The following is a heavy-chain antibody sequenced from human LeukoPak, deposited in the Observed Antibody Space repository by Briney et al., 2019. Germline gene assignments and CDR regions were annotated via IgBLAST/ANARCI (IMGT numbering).Heavy chain of an antibody. Sequence: SETLSLTCTVSGGSISSYYWSWIRQPAGKGLEWIGYIYYSGTTNYNPSLKSRVTISVDTSKNQFSLKLSSVTAADTAVYYCARHLDYYNAMDVWGQGTTVTVSS. V-gene: IGHV4-59*08. CDR2: IYYSGTT. J-gene: IGHJ6*02. CDR3: ARHLDYYNAMDV. CDR1: GGSISSYY.